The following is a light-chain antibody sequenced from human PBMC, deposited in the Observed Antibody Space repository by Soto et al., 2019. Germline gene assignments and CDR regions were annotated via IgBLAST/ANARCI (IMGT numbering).Light chain of an antibody. V-gene: IGLV3-1*01. Sequence: SSELTQPPSVSVSPGQTANITCSGDKLGHKYASWYQQKPGQSPVVVIYQDTKRPSGIPERFSGSNSGNTATLTISGTQAMDEADYYCQAWDSSTYVFGTGTKLTVL. CDR3: QAWDSSTYV. CDR2: QDT. J-gene: IGLJ1*01. CDR1: KLGHKY.